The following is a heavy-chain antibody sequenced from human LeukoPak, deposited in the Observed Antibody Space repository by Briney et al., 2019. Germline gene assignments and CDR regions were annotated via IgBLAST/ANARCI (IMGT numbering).Heavy chain of an antibody. CDR1: GGSISSGGYS. CDR2: IYYSGST. J-gene: IGHJ4*02. D-gene: IGHD5-18*01. Sequence: SQTLSLTCAVSGGSISSGGYSWSWIRQPPGKGLEWIGYIYYSGSTYYNPSLKSRVTISVDTSKNQFSLKLSSVTAADTAVYYCARRWGSYGYLRPDFDYWGQGTLVTVSS. CDR3: ARRWGSYGYLRPDFDY. V-gene: IGHV4-30-4*07.